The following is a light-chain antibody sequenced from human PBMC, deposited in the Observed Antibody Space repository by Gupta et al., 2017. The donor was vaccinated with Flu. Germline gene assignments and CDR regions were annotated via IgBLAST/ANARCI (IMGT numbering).Light chain of an antibody. CDR2: GSF. CDR1: QNDETC. CDR3: QQCHYSPVT. V-gene: IGKV3D-15*01. Sequence: PATLSVSPGEKATPAVLDRQNDETCLGWYQHKAGQPPRLLIYGSFTRDTGIPDRFSGSGSGTDFTLTISSLEAEDFAVYYCQQCHYSPVTFGQGTRLDIK. J-gene: IGKJ5*01.